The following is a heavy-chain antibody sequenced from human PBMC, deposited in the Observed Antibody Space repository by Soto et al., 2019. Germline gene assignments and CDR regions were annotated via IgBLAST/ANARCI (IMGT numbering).Heavy chain of an antibody. Sequence: QVQLVESGGGVVQPGMSLRLSCAASGFTFSSYGMHWVRQAPGKGLEWVAVISYDGSNKYYADSVKGRFTISRDNSKNTLYLQMNSLRAEDTAVYYCAKDTGYWGPGTLVTVSS. V-gene: IGHV3-30*18. J-gene: IGHJ4*02. CDR1: GFTFSSYG. D-gene: IGHD2-8*02. CDR3: AKDTGY. CDR2: ISYDGSNK.